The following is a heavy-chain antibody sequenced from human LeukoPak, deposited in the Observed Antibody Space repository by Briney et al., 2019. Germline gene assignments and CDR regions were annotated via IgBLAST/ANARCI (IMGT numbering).Heavy chain of an antibody. J-gene: IGHJ4*02. CDR3: ARALRVTYYFDY. Sequence: GRSLRLSCAASGFTFSSYAMHWVRQAPGKGLEWVAVISYDGSNKYYADSVKGRFTISRDNSKNTLYLQMNSLRAEDTAVYYCARALRVTYYFDYWGQGTLVTVSS. CDR1: GFTFSSYA. CDR2: ISYDGSNK. D-gene: IGHD2-21*02. V-gene: IGHV3-30*04.